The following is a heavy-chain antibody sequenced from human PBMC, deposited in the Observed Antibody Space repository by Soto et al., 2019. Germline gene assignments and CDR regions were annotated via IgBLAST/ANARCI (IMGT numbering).Heavy chain of an antibody. CDR3: FRHTCPVDCYSLGY. Sequence: EVQLVESGGGLVKPGGSLRLSCAASGFTFSSYSMNWVRQAPGKGLEWVSSISSSSTAIFYGDSVKGRFIISRDNAEKSLYLQMNSLRAEDTAVYYCFRHTCPVDCYSLGYWGLGTLVTVSS. D-gene: IGHD2-21*02. CDR1: GFTFSSYS. V-gene: IGHV3-21*02. CDR2: ISSSSTAI. J-gene: IGHJ4*02.